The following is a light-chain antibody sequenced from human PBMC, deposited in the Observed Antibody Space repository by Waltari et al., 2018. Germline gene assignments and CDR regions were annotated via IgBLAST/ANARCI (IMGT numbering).Light chain of an antibody. CDR1: QDISNY. V-gene: IGKV1-33*01. CDR2: DAS. CDR3: QRYDNLPIFA. Sequence: DIQMTQSPSSLSAFVGYRVIMTCQASQDISNYLNWYQQKPGKAPKLLIRDASNLETGVPTRFSGSQSRTDFTLTIGSLQPEDVGTYYCQRYDNLPIFAFGPGTKVEIK. J-gene: IGKJ3*01.